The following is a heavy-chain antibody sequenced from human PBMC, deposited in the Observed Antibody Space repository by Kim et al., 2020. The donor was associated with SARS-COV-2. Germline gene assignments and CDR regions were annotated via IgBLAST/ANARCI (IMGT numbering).Heavy chain of an antibody. CDR1: GFTFAGSV. CDR2: VSGDGGTT. J-gene: IGHJ4*02. V-gene: IGHV3-43*02. CDR3: SKASGWLPTY. Sequence: GGSLRLSCAASGFTFAGSVMHWFRQAPGKGLQWVALVSGDGGTTYYADSVKGRFTISRDNSKDSLYLQMNSLRTDDTAFYYCSKASGWLPTYWGQGTLVTASS. D-gene: IGHD6-19*01.